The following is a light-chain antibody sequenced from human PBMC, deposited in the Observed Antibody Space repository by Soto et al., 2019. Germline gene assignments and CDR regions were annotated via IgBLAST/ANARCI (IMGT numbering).Light chain of an antibody. Sequence: QSALTQPASVSGSPGQSITISCTGTSSDVGGYNYVSWYQHHPGKAPKLMIYEVSNRPSGVSNRFSGSKSVNTASLTISGLQADDEADYYCTSYTSSNTILFGGGTKLTVL. CDR1: SSDVGGYNY. J-gene: IGLJ2*01. V-gene: IGLV2-14*01. CDR3: TSYTSSNTIL. CDR2: EVS.